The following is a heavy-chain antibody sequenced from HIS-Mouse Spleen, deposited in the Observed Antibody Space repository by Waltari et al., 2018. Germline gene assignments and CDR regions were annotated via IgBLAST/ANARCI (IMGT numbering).Heavy chain of an antibody. CDR2: IWYDGSNK. CDR3: AKGGLMVYAIGDY. J-gene: IGHJ4*02. D-gene: IGHD2-8*01. CDR1: GFTFSSYG. Sequence: QVQLVESGGGVVQPGRSLRLSCAASGFTFSSYGMHWVGQAPGKGVEWVAVIWYDGSNKYYADSVKGRFTISRDNSKNTLYLQMNSLRAEDTAVYYCAKGGLMVYAIGDYWGQGTLVTVSS. V-gene: IGHV3-33*06.